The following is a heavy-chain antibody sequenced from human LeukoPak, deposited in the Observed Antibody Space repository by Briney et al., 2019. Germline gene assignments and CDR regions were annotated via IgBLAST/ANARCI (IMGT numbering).Heavy chain of an antibody. V-gene: IGHV1-2*02. Sequence: GASVMVSCKASGYSFTGYYMQWVRQAPRQGLEWVGWINPNTGATSVARNLQGRVTMTRDTSITTAYMELRRLRSDDTAVYYCARFRRGGGNSIYYYYAMDVWGQGTSVTVSS. CDR1: GYSFTGYY. CDR3: ARFRRGGGNSIYYYYAMDV. CDR2: INPNTGAT. D-gene: IGHD4-23*01. J-gene: IGHJ6*02.